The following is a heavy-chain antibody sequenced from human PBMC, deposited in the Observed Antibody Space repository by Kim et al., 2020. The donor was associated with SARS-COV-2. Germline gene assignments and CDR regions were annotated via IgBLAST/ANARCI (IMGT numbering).Heavy chain of an antibody. Sequence: YYADSVKGRFTSSRDVAKNSLFLQITRLRAEDTALYYCVRDRIVGGTAGGYWGQGTLLTVSS. D-gene: IGHD1-26*01. V-gene: IGHV3-21*01. CDR3: VRDRIVGGTAGGY. J-gene: IGHJ4*01.